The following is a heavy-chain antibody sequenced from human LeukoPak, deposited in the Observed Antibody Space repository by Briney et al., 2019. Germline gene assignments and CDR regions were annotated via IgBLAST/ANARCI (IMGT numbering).Heavy chain of an antibody. D-gene: IGHD2-21*02. Sequence: SQTLSLTCTVSGGSISSGSYYWSWIRQPAGKGLEWIGRIYTSGSTNYNPSLKSRVTISVDTSKNQFSLKLSSVTAADTAVYYCARDSHIVAVTDAFDIWGQGTMVTVSS. CDR1: GGSISSGSYY. CDR3: ARDSHIVAVTDAFDI. J-gene: IGHJ3*02. CDR2: IYTSGST. V-gene: IGHV4-61*02.